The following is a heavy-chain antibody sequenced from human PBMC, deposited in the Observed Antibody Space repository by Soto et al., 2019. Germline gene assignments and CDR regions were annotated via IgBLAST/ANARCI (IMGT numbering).Heavy chain of an antibody. CDR1: GYSFTSYW. CDR2: IYPGDSDT. V-gene: IGHV5-51*01. J-gene: IGHJ3*02. D-gene: IGHD1-26*01. CDR3: ASRRGGCYYFDSFDI. Sequence: GESLKISCKGSGYSFTSYWIGWVRQMPGKGLEWMGIIYPGDSDTRYSPSFQGQVTISADKSISTAYLQWSSLKASDTAMYFCASRRGGCYYFDSFDIWGQGTMVTVSS.